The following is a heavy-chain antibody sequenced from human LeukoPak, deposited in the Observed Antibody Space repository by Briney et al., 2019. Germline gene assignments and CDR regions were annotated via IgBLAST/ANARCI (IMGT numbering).Heavy chain of an antibody. CDR3: ANSRGYGSGNL. Sequence: PGGALRLSCEASGFTFSNYAMSWVRQAPEKVQACIPAVSGSGDRTYYAGSVKGRFTISRDNSKNIVYLRMNSLRAEDTAVYFCANSRGYGSGNLWGQGTLVTVSS. CDR2: VSGSGDRT. V-gene: IGHV3-23*01. J-gene: IGHJ4*02. CDR1: GFTFSNYA. D-gene: IGHD3-10*01.